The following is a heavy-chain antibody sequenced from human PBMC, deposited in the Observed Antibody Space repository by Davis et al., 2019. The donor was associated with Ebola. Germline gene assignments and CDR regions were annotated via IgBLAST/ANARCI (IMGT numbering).Heavy chain of an antibody. CDR2: IKQDGSEK. V-gene: IGHV3-7*01. D-gene: IGHD1-26*01. J-gene: IGHJ4*02. Sequence: GESLKISCAASGFTFSDYYMSWVRQAPGKGLEWVANIKQDGSEKYYVDSVKGRFTISRDNAKNSLYLQMNSLRAEDTALYYCARVIVGATVHWGQGTLVTVSS. CDR1: GFTFSDYY. CDR3: ARVIVGATVH.